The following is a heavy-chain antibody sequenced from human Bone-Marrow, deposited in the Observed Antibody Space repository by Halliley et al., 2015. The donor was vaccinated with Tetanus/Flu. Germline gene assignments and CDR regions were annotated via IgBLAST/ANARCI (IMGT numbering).Heavy chain of an antibody. Sequence: LEFIGYIHSSGSTYSTPPLKSRVTISIDTSKNHFSLKLNSVTAADTAVYYCARGRSLGDFEFWGQGTLVTVSS. J-gene: IGHJ4*02. CDR2: IHSSGST. CDR3: ARGRSLGDFEF. V-gene: IGHV4-61*03. D-gene: IGHD3-16*01.